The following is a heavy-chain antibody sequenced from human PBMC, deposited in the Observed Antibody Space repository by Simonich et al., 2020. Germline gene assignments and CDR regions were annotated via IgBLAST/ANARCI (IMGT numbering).Heavy chain of an antibody. V-gene: IGHV3-21*01. Sequence: EVQLVESGGGLFKPGGSLRLSCAASGFTFSSYSMNWVRQAQGKGLAWVSSISSSSSYIYYADSVKGRFTISRDNAKNSLYLQMNSLRAEDTAVYYCARWIAVAGTGAYGMDVWGQGTTVTVSS. CDR1: GFTFSSYS. D-gene: IGHD6-19*01. CDR2: ISSSSSYI. J-gene: IGHJ6*02. CDR3: ARWIAVAGTGAYGMDV.